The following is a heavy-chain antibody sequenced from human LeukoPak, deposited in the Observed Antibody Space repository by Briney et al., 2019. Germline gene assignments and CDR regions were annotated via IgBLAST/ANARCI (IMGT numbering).Heavy chain of an antibody. J-gene: IGHJ4*02. Sequence: SETPSLTCTVSGGSISSGDYYWSWFRQPPGKGLEWIGYIYYSGSTYYNPSLKSQVTISVDTSKSQFSLKLSSVTAADTAVYYCARFYGVTGTDYWGQGTLVTVSS. CDR1: GGSISSGDYY. D-gene: IGHD4-17*01. CDR2: IYYSGST. V-gene: IGHV4-30-4*01. CDR3: ARFYGVTGTDY.